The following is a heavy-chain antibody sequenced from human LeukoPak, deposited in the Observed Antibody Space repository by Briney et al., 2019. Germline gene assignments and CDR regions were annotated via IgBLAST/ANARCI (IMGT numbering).Heavy chain of an antibody. Sequence: ASVKVSRKASGYIFTKFDISWVRQAPGQGLEWMGWISPYNDNTQSAQKFQGRVTMTTDTSTGTAYMELRGLRSDDTAVYYCARETKEGVFFDYWGQGTLVTVSS. V-gene: IGHV1-18*01. CDR2: ISPYNDNT. J-gene: IGHJ4*02. CDR1: GYIFTKFD. CDR3: ARETKEGVFFDY. D-gene: IGHD2-8*01.